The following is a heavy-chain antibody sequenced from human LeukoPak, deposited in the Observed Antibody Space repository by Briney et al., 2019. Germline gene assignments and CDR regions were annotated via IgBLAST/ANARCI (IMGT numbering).Heavy chain of an antibody. CDR2: INPNSGGT. D-gene: IGHD6-19*01. Sequence: EASVKVSCKASGYTFTGYYMHWVRQAPGQGLEWMGWINPNSGGTNYAQKFQGRVTMTRDTSISTAYMELSRLRSDDTAVYYCARGPGIAVAGTHSFDPWGQGTLVTVSS. J-gene: IGHJ5*02. CDR1: GYTFTGYY. V-gene: IGHV1-2*02. CDR3: ARGPGIAVAGTHSFDP.